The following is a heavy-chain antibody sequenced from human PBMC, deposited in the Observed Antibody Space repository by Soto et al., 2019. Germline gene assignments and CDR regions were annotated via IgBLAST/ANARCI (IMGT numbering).Heavy chain of an antibody. D-gene: IGHD4-17*01. CDR3: AKAHTGDYVGCFEF. CDR1: GFTFSNYA. Sequence: GGSLRLSCVVSGFTFSNYAMSWVRQTPGKGRKWVSGISSSGGRTYYADSVRGRFTVSRDSDRNTWSLQMNSLRAEDAAIYFCAKAHTGDYVGCFEFWGPGTVVTVSS. J-gene: IGHJ4*01. V-gene: IGHV3-23*01. CDR2: ISSSGGRT.